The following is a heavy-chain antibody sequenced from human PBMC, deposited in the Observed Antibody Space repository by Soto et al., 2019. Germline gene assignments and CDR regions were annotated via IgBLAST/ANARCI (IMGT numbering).Heavy chain of an antibody. D-gene: IGHD1-1*01. CDR1: GFTFTTYG. J-gene: IGHJ4*02. V-gene: IGHV3-33*01. Sequence: PGGSLRLSCAASGFTFTTYGMHWVRQAPGKGLEWVAVIWYDGSNIYYAASVKGRFIISRDTSKNTLYLQMNSLRAEDTAVYYCARGRATDTPNVNYFDYWGQGTLVTVSS. CDR2: IWYDGSNI. CDR3: ARGRATDTPNVNYFDY.